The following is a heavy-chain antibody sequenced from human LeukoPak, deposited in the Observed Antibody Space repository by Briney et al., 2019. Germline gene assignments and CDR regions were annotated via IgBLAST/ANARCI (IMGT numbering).Heavy chain of an antibody. CDR1: GFTFSSYS. CDR3: ARDRYPAAREFDY. Sequence: GGSLRLSCAASGFTFSSYSMNWVRQAPGKGLEWVSYISSSSSTIYYADSVKGRFTISRDNAKNSLYLQMNSLRAEDTAMYYCARDRYPAAREFDYWGQGTLVTVSS. CDR2: ISSSSSTI. V-gene: IGHV3-48*04. J-gene: IGHJ4*02. D-gene: IGHD2-2*01.